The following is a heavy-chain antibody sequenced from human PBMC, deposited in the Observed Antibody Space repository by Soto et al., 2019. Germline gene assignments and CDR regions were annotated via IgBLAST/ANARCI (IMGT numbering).Heavy chain of an antibody. Sequence: QVQLEESGGGVVQPGRSLTLSCAASGFTFSNYAMHWVRQAPGKGLEWVAITSDDGSNKYYADSVNGRFTISGDTSKNTLYLQLTRLRPEDTAVYYCARDHCSDYPGYLQHLGEGTLVTVSS. CDR2: TSDDGSNK. J-gene: IGHJ1*01. CDR1: GFTFSNYA. D-gene: IGHD4-4*01. V-gene: IGHV3-30-3*01. CDR3: ARDHCSDYPGYLQH.